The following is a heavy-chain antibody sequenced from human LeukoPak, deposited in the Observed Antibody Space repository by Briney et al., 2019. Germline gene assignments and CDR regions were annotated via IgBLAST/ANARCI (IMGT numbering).Heavy chain of an antibody. D-gene: IGHD4-17*01. CDR2: IYYSGST. J-gene: IGHJ5*02. CDR1: GGSISSGDYY. CDR3: ARKYGDYVRGNRFDP. Sequence: SETLSLTCTVSGGSISSGDYYWSWIRQPPGKGLEWIGYIYYSGSTYYNPSLKSRVTISVDTSKNQFSLKLSSVTAADTAVYYCARKYGDYVRGNRFDPWGQGTLVTVSS. V-gene: IGHV4-30-4*01.